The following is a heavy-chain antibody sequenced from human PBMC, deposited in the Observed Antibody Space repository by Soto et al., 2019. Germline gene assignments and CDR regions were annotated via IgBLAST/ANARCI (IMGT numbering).Heavy chain of an antibody. CDR3: ARVISSGYLKGGGDFDY. D-gene: IGHD3-22*01. V-gene: IGHV1-18*01. Sequence: QVQLVQSGAEVKKPGASVKVSCKASGYTFTSYGISWVRQAPGQGLEWVGWISAYNGNTNYAQKLQGRVTMTTDTSTSTAYMELRSLRSDDTAVYYCARVISSGYLKGGGDFDYWGQGTLVTVSS. J-gene: IGHJ4*02. CDR1: GYTFTSYG. CDR2: ISAYNGNT.